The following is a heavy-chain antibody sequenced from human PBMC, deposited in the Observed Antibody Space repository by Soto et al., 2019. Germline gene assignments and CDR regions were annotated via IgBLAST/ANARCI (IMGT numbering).Heavy chain of an antibody. CDR3: AQDPGYSLDY. V-gene: IGHV6-1*01. CDR2: TYYRSKWYN. J-gene: IGHJ4*02. CDR1: GDSVSISSGA. Sequence: QVQLQQSGPGLVKPSQTLSLTCTISGDSVSISSGAWNWIRQSPSRGLEWLGRTYYRSKWYNDYAVSVKSRIKITPDTSRNQFSLQFTSVTPEDTAVYYCAQDPGYSLDYWGQGTLVTVSS. D-gene: IGHD5-18*01.